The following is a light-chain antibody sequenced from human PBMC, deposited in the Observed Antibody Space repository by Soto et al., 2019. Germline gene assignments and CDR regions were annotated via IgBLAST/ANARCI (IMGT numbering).Light chain of an antibody. CDR1: QSSVTY. CDR2: AAS. Sequence: DIQRTQSPSSLSASVGDRVTITCRASQSSVTYLNWYLQKPGKAPKLLSVAASNVQSGVPSRFSGSGSGTEFTLTIRSLQSGDFATYYCQHYNGYCEAFWQGAKVDIK. CDR3: QHYNGYCEA. J-gene: IGKJ1*01. V-gene: IGKV1-39*01.